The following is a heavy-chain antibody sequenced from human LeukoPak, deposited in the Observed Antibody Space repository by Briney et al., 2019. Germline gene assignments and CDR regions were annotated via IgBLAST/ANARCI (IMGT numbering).Heavy chain of an antibody. CDR2: IHYSGAT. J-gene: IGHJ4*02. Sequence: PSETLSLTCTVSGGPFSDDYWSWLRQPPGKGLEWIAYIHYSGATNYNPSLKSRVTISIDRSKNQFSLNVRSVTAADTAVYYCARGAGWYNYWGQGTLVTVSP. CDR3: ARGAGWYNY. CDR1: GGPFSDDY. V-gene: IGHV4-59*01. D-gene: IGHD6-19*01.